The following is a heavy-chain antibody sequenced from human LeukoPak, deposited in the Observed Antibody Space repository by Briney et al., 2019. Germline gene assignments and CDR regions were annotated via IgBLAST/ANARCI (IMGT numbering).Heavy chain of an antibody. CDR1: GDSVSRKSAA. CDR3: ARIGVSETIY. CDR2: TYYRSKWFN. J-gene: IGHJ4*02. D-gene: IGHD3-10*01. Sequence: SQTLSLTCAISGDSVSRKSAAWNWIRQSPSRGLEWLGRTYYRSKWFNEYAVSVKSRITITPDTSKNQFSLQLNSVIPEDTAVYYCARIGVSETIYWGQGALVTVSS. V-gene: IGHV6-1*01.